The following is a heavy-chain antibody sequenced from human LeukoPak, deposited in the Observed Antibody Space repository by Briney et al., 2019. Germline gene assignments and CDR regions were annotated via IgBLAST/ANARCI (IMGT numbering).Heavy chain of an antibody. CDR3: ARDRGGAMATDY. CDR2: INPNSGGT. V-gene: IGHV1-2*02. D-gene: IGHD5-24*01. CDR1: GYTFTGYF. J-gene: IGHJ4*02. Sequence: ASVKVSCKASGYTFTGYFIHWVRQAPGQGLEWMGWINPNSGGTNYAQKFQGRVTMTRDTSISTVYMELSSLRSEDTAVYYCARDRGGAMATDYWGQGTLVTVSS.